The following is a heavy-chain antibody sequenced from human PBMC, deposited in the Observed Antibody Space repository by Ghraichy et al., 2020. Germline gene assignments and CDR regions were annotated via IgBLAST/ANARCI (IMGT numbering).Heavy chain of an antibody. CDR3: AKAPSYDSSGDLYYFDY. CDR2: ISGSGGST. Sequence: GGSLRLSCAASGFTFSSYAMSWVRQAPGKGLEWVSAISGSGGSTYYADSVKGRFTISRDNSKNTLYLQMNSLRAEDTAVYYCAKAPSYDSSGDLYYFDYWGQGTLVTVSS. V-gene: IGHV3-23*01. D-gene: IGHD3-22*01. J-gene: IGHJ4*02. CDR1: GFTFSSYA.